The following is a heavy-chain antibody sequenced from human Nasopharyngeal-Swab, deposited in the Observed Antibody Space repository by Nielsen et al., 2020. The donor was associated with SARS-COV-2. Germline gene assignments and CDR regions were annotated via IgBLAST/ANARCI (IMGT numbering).Heavy chain of an antibody. J-gene: IGHJ6*03. CDR3: ARTAGYYYMDV. D-gene: IGHD6-13*01. CDR2: IYYSGST. V-gene: IGHV4-59*01. Sequence: ESLKISCAASGFTFDDYGMHWIRLPPGKGLEWIGYIYYSGSTNYSPSLKSRVTISVDTSKNQFSLKLNSVTAADTAVYYCARTAGYYYMDVWGKGTTVTVSS. CDR1: GFTFDDYG.